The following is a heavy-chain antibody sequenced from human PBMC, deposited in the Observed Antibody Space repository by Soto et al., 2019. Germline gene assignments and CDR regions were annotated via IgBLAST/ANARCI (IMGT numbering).Heavy chain of an antibody. Sequence: TLSLTCTVSGGSISSGDYYWSWIRQPPGKGLEWIGYIYYSGSTYYNPSLKSRVTISVDTSKNQFSLKLSSVTAADTAVYYCASSYYYDSSGYYSNWFDPWGQGTLVTVSS. J-gene: IGHJ5*02. CDR2: IYYSGST. CDR1: GGSISSGDYY. D-gene: IGHD3-22*01. CDR3: ASSYYYDSSGYYSNWFDP. V-gene: IGHV4-30-4*01.